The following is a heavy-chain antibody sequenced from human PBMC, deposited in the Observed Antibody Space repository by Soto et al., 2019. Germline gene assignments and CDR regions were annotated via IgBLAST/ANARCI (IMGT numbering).Heavy chain of an antibody. V-gene: IGHV3-15*07. Sequence: EVQLVESGGGLVKPGGSHRLSCAASGFTFSNAWMNWVRQAPGKGLEWVGRIKSKTDGGTTDYAAPVKGRFTISRDDSKNTLYLQMNSLKTEDTAVYNCTTDNWNDVYYGMDVWGQGTTVTVSS. CDR2: IKSKTDGGTT. J-gene: IGHJ6*02. CDR3: TTDNWNDVYYGMDV. D-gene: IGHD1-20*01. CDR1: GFTFSNAW.